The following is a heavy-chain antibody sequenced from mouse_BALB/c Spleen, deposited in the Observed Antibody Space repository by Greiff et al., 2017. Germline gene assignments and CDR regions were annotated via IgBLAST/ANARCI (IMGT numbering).Heavy chain of an antibody. CDR1: GFTFSSYG. V-gene: IGHV5-6*01. J-gene: IGHJ4*01. CDR3: AKHGISSYAIDY. Sequence: EVQRVESGGDLVKPGGSLKLSCAASGFTFSSYGMSWVRQPPDKRLEWVATISSGGSYTYYPDSVKGRFTISRDNAKHTLYLQMSSLKSEDTAMYYCAKHGISSYAIDYWGQGTPVTVSA. D-gene: IGHD1-1*02. CDR2: ISSGGSYT.